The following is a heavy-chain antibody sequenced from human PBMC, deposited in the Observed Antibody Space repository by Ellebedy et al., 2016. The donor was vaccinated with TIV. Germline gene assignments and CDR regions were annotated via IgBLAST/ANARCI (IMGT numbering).Heavy chain of an antibody. CDR2: ISDDGSNK. CDR3: ARDGGIPVAGSMDV. J-gene: IGHJ6*02. V-gene: IGHV3-30*04. Sequence: GGSLRLSXAASGFTFSSFAMHWVRQAPGKGLEWVAVISDDGSNKYYADSVKGRVTISRDNSKNTLFVQMNSLRAEDTAVYYCARDGGIPVAGSMDVWGQGTTVTVSS. CDR1: GFTFSSFA. D-gene: IGHD6-19*01.